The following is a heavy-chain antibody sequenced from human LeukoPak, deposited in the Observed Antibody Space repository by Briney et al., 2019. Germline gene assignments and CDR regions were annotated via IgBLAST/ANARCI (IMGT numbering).Heavy chain of an antibody. D-gene: IGHD4-17*01. CDR3: VREEYGDHMWW. CDR2: IKQDGSQK. J-gene: IGHJ4*01. V-gene: IGHV3-7*01. CDR1: GFTFSTYW. Sequence: GGSLRLSCAASGFTFSTYWMSWVRQAPGKGLEWVANIKQDGSQKYYVDSVKGRFTISRDNAKNSLYLQMNSLRVEDTAVYYCVREEYGDHMWWWGHGTPVTVSS.